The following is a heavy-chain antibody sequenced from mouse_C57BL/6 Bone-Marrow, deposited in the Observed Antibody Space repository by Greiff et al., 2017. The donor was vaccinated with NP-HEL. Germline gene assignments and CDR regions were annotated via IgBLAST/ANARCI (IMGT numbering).Heavy chain of an antibody. Sequence: EVKLVESEGGLVQPGSSMKLSCTASGFTFSDYYMAWVRQVPEKGLEWVANINYDGSSTYYLDSLKSRFIISRDNAKNILYLQMSSLKSEDTATYYRARDDYSNHWYFDVWGTGTTVTVSS. CDR1: GFTFSDYY. D-gene: IGHD2-5*01. J-gene: IGHJ1*03. CDR2: INYDGSST. V-gene: IGHV5-16*01. CDR3: ARDDYSNHWYFDV.